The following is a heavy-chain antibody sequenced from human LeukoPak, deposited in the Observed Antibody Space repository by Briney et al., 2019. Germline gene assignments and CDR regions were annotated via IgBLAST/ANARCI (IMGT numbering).Heavy chain of an antibody. CDR3: ARDTAGNDY. D-gene: IGHD1-1*01. CDR1: GFTFSSYW. CDR2: INQDGSEK. J-gene: IGHJ4*02. V-gene: IGHV3-7*01. Sequence: GGSLRLSCAASGFTFSSYWMSWVRQAPGKGLEWVAKINQDGSEKYYVDSVKCRFTISRDNAKISLYLQMSSLRAEDTAVNYCARDTAGNDYWGQGTLVTVSS.